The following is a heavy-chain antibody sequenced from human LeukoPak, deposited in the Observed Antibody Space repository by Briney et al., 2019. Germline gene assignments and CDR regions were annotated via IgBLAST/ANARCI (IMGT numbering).Heavy chain of an antibody. Sequence: SETLSLTCAVYGGSFSGYYWSWIRQPPGKGLEWIGEINHSGSTNYNPSLKSRVTISVDTSKNQFSLKLSSVTAADTAVYYCARGVRYYFDYWGQGTLVTASS. CDR1: GGSFSGYY. J-gene: IGHJ4*02. V-gene: IGHV4-34*01. CDR3: ARGVRYYFDY. CDR2: INHSGST.